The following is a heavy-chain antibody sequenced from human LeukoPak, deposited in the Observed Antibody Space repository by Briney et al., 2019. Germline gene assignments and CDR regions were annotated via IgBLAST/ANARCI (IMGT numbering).Heavy chain of an antibody. CDR1: ESRFTTYW. J-gene: IGHJ3*02. V-gene: IGHV5-10-1*01. CDR2: IDPSDSYT. D-gene: IGHD2-2*01. Sequence: GESLKISCKGSESRFTTYWISGVRQMPGKGLEWMGRIDPSDSYTNYSPSFQGHVTISADKSISTAYLQWSSLKASDIAMYYCARNIVAIAAAQLLGSFDISGQGTMVTVSS. CDR3: ARNIVAIAAAQLLGSFDI.